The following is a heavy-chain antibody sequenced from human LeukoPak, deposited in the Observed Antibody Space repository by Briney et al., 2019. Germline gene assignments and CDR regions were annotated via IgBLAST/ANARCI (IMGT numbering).Heavy chain of an antibody. CDR1: GFTFSSYW. D-gene: IGHD6-13*01. CDR2: IKQDGSEK. CDR3: ARVPMFSSWYRWYFDL. Sequence: PGGSLRLSCAASGFTFSSYWMSWVRRAPGKGLEWVANIKQDGSEKYYVDPVKGRFTISRDNAKNSLYLQMNSLRAEDTAVCYCARVPMFSSWYRWYFDLWGRGTLVTVSS. V-gene: IGHV3-7*01. J-gene: IGHJ2*01.